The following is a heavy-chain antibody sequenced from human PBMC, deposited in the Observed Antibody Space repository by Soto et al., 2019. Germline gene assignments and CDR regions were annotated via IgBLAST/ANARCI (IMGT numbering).Heavy chain of an antibody. V-gene: IGHV3-30-3*01. CDR1: GFTFSSYA. CDR2: ISYDGSNK. Sequence: QVQLVESGGGVVQPGRSLRLSCAASGFTFSSYAMHWVRQAPGKGLEWVAVISYDGSNKYYADSVKGRFTISRDNSKNTLYLQMTSLRAEDTDVYYCARDKSPYSSGWHNRHFDYWGQGTLVTVSS. J-gene: IGHJ4*02. D-gene: IGHD6-19*01. CDR3: ARDKSPYSSGWHNRHFDY.